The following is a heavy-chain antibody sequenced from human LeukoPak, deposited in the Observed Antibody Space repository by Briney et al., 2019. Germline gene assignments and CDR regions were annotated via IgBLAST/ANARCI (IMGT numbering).Heavy chain of an antibody. Sequence: ASVKVSCKASGGTFSSYAISWVRQAPGQGLEWMGWISAYNGNTNYAQKLQGRVTMTTDTSTSTAYMELRSLRSDDTAVYYCARDPARYSSSTNWFDPWGQGTLVTVSS. CDR3: ARDPARYSSSTNWFDP. D-gene: IGHD6-13*01. V-gene: IGHV1-18*01. J-gene: IGHJ5*02. CDR1: GGTFSSYA. CDR2: ISAYNGNT.